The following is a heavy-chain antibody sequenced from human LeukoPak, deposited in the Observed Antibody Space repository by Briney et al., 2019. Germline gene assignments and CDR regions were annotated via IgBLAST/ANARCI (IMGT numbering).Heavy chain of an antibody. CDR3: ARGLSGDILTGREGCFDY. V-gene: IGHV4-39*07. D-gene: IGHD3-9*01. CDR1: GGSISSSSYY. J-gene: IGHJ4*02. Sequence: SETLSLTCTVSGGSISSSSYYWSWIRQPPGKGLEWIGEINHSGSTNYNPSLKSRVTISVDTSKNQFSLKLSSVTAADTAVYYCARGLSGDILTGREGCFDYWGQGTLVTVSS. CDR2: INHSGST.